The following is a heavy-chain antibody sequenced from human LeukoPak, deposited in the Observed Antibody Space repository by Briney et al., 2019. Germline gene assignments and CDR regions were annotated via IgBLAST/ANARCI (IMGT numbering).Heavy chain of an antibody. J-gene: IGHJ4*02. D-gene: IGHD2-15*01. CDR1: GFTFSSYS. CDR2: ISYDGSNK. V-gene: IGHV3-30*03. Sequence: PGGSLRLSCAASGFTFSSYSMNWVRQAPGKGLEWVAVISYDGSNKYYADSVKGRFTISRDNSKNTLYLQMNSLRAEDTAVYYCARLPIVVVAATPDYWGQGTLVTVSS. CDR3: ARLPIVVVAATPDY.